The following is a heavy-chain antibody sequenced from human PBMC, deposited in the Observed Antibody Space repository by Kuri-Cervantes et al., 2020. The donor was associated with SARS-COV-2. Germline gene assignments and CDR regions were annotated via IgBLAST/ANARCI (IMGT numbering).Heavy chain of an antibody. Sequence: SVKVSCKASGYTFTSYGISWVRQAPGQGLEWMGGIIPIFGTANYAQKFQGRVTITTDESTSTAYMELSSLRSEDTAVYYCARGDDLGAADYGGNFGYDAFDIWGQGTMVTVSS. D-gene: IGHD4-23*01. V-gene: IGHV1-69*05. J-gene: IGHJ3*02. CDR1: GYTFTSYG. CDR3: ARGDDLGAADYGGNFGYDAFDI. CDR2: IIPIFGTA.